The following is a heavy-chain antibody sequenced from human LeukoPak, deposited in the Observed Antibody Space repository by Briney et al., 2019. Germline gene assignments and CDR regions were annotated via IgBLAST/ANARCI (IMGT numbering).Heavy chain of an antibody. V-gene: IGHV3-23*01. CDR3: AKVGDGYSSGWYEVFY. CDR1: GFTFSSYA. D-gene: IGHD6-19*01. CDR2: ISGSGGST. Sequence: GGSLRLSCAASGFTFSSYAMSWVRQAPGKGLEWVSAISGSGGSTYYADSVKGRFTISRDNSKNTLYLQMNSLRAEDTAVYYCAKVGDGYSSGWYEVFYWGQGTLVSVSS. J-gene: IGHJ4*02.